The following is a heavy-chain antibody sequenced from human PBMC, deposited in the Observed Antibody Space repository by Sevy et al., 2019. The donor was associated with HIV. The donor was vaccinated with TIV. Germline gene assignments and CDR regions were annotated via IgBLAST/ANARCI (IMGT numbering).Heavy chain of an antibody. CDR2: ISAYNGNT. V-gene: IGHV1-18*01. Sequence: ASVKVSCKASGYTFTSYGISWVRQAPGQGLEWMGWISAYNGNTSYAQKPQGRVTMTTDTSTSKAYIELRRMRSDDTAVYYCARAFHPDEFWSGFDYWGQGTLVTVSS. CDR1: GYTFTSYG. J-gene: IGHJ4*02. CDR3: ARAFHPDEFWSGFDY. D-gene: IGHD3-3*01.